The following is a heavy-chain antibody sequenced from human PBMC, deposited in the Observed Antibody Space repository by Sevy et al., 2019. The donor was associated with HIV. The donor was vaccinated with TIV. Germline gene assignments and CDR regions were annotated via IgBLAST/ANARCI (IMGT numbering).Heavy chain of an antibody. J-gene: IGHJ4*02. CDR3: AKKMGGGSGMAFLVDY. CDR2: ISGTGDYT. CDR1: GFTFSNFA. Sequence: GGSLRLSCAASGFTFSNFAMGWVRQAPGKGLDWISVISGTGDYTYYADSVKGRFTISRDNSKNTLFLQMNNLRAEDTAIFYCAKKMGGGSGMAFLVDYWGQGTLVTVSS. V-gene: IGHV3-23*01. D-gene: IGHD5-18*01.